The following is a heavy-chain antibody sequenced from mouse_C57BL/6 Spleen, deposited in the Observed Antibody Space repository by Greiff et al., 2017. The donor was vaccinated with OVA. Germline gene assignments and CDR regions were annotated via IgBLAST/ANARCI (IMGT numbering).Heavy chain of an antibody. V-gene: IGHV1-52*01. D-gene: IGHD1-1*01. CDR3: ASRYYGSSYPHWYFDV. CDR2: IDPSDSET. J-gene: IGHJ1*03. CDR1: GYTFTSYW. Sequence: QVQLQQPGAELVRPGSSVKLSCKASGYTFTSYWMHWVKQRPIQGLEWIGNIDPSDSETHYNQKFKDKATLTVDKSSSTAYMQLSSLTSEDSAVYYCASRYYGSSYPHWYFDVWGTGTTVTVSS.